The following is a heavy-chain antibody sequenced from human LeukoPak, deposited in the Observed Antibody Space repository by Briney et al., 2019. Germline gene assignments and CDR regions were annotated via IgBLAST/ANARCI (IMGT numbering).Heavy chain of an antibody. J-gene: IGHJ4*02. Sequence: TSETLSLTCTVSGGSISTYYWNWNRQPAGKGLEWIGRMYMSGSTNYNPSLKSRVTMSLETSKNQFSLKLSSVTAEDRGVYPCARAWELVAPFEHWGQGALVTVSS. D-gene: IGHD2-8*02. CDR3: ARAWELVAPFEH. V-gene: IGHV4-4*07. CDR1: GGSISTYY. CDR2: MYMSGST.